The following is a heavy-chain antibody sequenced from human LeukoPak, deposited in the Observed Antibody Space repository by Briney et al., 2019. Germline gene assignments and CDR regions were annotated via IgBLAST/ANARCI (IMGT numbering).Heavy chain of an antibody. CDR3: AKHPPSWPYSGYDC. Sequence: GGSLRLFCAASGFTFSSYAMSWVRQAPGKGLEWVSAISGSGGSTYYADSVKGRFTISRDNSKNTLYLQMNSLRAEDTAVYYCAKHPPSWPYSGYDCWGQGTLVTVSS. V-gene: IGHV3-23*01. CDR1: GFTFSSYA. D-gene: IGHD5-12*01. J-gene: IGHJ4*02. CDR2: ISGSGGST.